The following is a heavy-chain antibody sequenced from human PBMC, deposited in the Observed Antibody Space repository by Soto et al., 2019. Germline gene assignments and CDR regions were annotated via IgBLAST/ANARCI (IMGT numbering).Heavy chain of an antibody. CDR3: AKDHSDIVVVVAATRSADWFDP. V-gene: IGHV3-23*01. D-gene: IGHD2-15*01. CDR1: GFTFSSYA. J-gene: IGHJ5*02. Sequence: PGGSLRLSCAASGFTFSSYAMSWVRQAPGKGLEWVSAISGSGGSTYYADSVKGRFTISRDNSKNTLYLQMNSLRAEDTAVYYCAKDHSDIVVVVAATRSADWFDPWGQGTLVTVSS. CDR2: ISGSGGST.